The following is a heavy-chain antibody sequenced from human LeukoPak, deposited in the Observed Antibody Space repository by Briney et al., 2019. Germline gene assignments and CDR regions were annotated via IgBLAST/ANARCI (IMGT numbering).Heavy chain of an antibody. J-gene: IGHJ4*02. Sequence: GGSLRLSCAASGFTVSSNYMSWVRQAPGKGLEWVSVIYSGGGTFYAESVKGRFTISRDNSRNTLYLQMDSLRAEDTAVYYCARDRNTVPVGGFDYWGQGTLVTVSS. D-gene: IGHD4-17*01. CDR1: GFTVSSNY. CDR2: IYSGGGT. CDR3: ARDRNTVPVGGFDY. V-gene: IGHV3-66*01.